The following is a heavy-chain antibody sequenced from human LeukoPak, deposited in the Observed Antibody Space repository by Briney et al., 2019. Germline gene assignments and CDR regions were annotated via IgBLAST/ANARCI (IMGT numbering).Heavy chain of an antibody. CDR2: ISTSSSYI. D-gene: IGHD4-23*01. Sequence: GGSLKLSVEAPGFTFSSNTINWSRKPPGKGRDWVSSISTSSSYIYYADSVKGRFTISRDNAKKSLYLQMNSLRAEDTAVYYCARDGDTVLTRGYYYYMDVWGKGTTVTVSS. CDR3: ARDGDTVLTRGYYYYMDV. J-gene: IGHJ6*03. V-gene: IGHV3-21*01. CDR1: GFTFSSNT.